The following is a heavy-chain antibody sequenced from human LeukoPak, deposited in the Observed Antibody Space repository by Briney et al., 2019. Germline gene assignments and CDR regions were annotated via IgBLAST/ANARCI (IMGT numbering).Heavy chain of an antibody. CDR1: GFTFSSYS. CDR2: ISSSSSTT. D-gene: IGHD6-19*01. J-gene: IGHJ4*02. Sequence: GGSLRLSCAACGFTFSSYSMIWVRQAPGKGLEWVSYISSSSSTTYYADSVKGRFTISRDNAKNSLYLHMNSLRDEDTAVYYCAKDEWQWLAIDHWGQGTLVTVSS. V-gene: IGHV3-48*02. CDR3: AKDEWQWLAIDH.